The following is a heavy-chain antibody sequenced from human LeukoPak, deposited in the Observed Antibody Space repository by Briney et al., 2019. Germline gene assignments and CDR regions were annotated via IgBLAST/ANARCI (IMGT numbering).Heavy chain of an antibody. Sequence: SETLSLTCTVSGGYISSSSYYWGWIRQPPGKGLEWIGSIYYSGSTYYNPSLKSRVTISVDTSKNQFSLKLSSVTAADTAVYYCARVRIGITMIVVDSQMGFDYWGQGTLVTVSS. J-gene: IGHJ4*02. V-gene: IGHV4-39*07. CDR3: ARVRIGITMIVVDSQMGFDY. CDR2: IYYSGST. CDR1: GGYISSSSYY. D-gene: IGHD3-22*01.